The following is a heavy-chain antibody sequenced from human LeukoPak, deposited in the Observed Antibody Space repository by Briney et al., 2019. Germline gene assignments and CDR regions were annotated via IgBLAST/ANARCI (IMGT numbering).Heavy chain of an antibody. CDR1: GFPFSAYS. D-gene: IGHD3-10*01. Sequence: GKSLRLSCAASGFPFSAYSLHWVRQAPGQGLEWIAVISYDENQQYYADSVKGRFTVSRDNSVDTLYLQMNSLRSDDTAVYYCARDQYYYGSGSYYYMDVWGKGTTVTISS. CDR3: ARDQYYYGSGSYYYMDV. V-gene: IGHV3-30*04. CDR2: ISYDENQQ. J-gene: IGHJ6*03.